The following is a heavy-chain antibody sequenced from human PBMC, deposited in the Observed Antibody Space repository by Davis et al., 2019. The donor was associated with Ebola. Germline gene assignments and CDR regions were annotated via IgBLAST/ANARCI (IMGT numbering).Heavy chain of an antibody. CDR1: GFTLSRYD. Sequence: GESLKISCAASGFTLSRYDTHWVRQVAGKGLEWASTISDDGDTFYPGSVKGRFTISRDNAKNSLYLQMNSLTAGDTAVYYCAREKPGGSDGFDMWGHGTMVTVSS. CDR3: AREKPGGSDGFDM. D-gene: IGHD3-16*01. V-gene: IGHV3-13*01. CDR2: ISDDGDT. J-gene: IGHJ3*02.